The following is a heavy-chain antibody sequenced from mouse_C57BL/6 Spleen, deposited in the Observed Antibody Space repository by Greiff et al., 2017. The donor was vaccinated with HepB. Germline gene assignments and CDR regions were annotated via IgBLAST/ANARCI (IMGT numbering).Heavy chain of an antibody. CDR1: GFTFSSYG. Sequence: EVKLMESGGDLVKPGGSLKLSCAASGFTFSSYGMSWVRQTPDKRLEWVATISRAGSYTYYPDSVKGRFTISRDNAKNTLYLQMSSLKSEDTAMYYCARHYYDYVGGAWFAYWGQGTLVTVSA. V-gene: IGHV5-6*01. CDR3: ARHYYDYVGGAWFAY. CDR2: ISRAGSYT. J-gene: IGHJ3*01. D-gene: IGHD2-4*01.